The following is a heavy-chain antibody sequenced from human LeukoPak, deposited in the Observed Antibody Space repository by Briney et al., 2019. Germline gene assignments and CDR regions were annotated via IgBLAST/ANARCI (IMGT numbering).Heavy chain of an antibody. Sequence: SETLSLTCTVSGGSTSSYYWSWIRQPPGKGLEWIGYIYYSGSSNYNPSLKSRVTISVDTSKNQFSLKLSSMTAADTAVYYCARFRTTFGELNHWGQGTLVTVSS. CDR3: ARFRTTFGELNH. D-gene: IGHD3-10*01. J-gene: IGHJ5*02. V-gene: IGHV4-59*01. CDR2: IYYSGSS. CDR1: GGSTSSYY.